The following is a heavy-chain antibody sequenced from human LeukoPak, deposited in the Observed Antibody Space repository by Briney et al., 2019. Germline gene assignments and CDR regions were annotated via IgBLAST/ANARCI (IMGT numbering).Heavy chain of an antibody. CDR2: ISGSGGST. CDR3: ANGWSPDY. CDR1: GFTFSSYA. Sequence: PGGSLRLSCAASGFTFSSYAMSWVRQALGKGLEWVSGISGSGGSTYYADSVKGRFTIFRDNSKDTLYLQMNSLRAEDTAVYHCANGWSPDYWGRGTLVTVSS. D-gene: IGHD2-15*01. J-gene: IGHJ4*02. V-gene: IGHV3-23*01.